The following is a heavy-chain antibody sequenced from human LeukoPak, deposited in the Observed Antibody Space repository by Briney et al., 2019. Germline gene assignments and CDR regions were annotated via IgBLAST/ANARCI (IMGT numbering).Heavy chain of an antibody. CDR1: GYSFTSYW. J-gene: IGHJ4*02. V-gene: IGHV5-51*01. Sequence: GESLKISCKGSGYSFTSYWIGWVRQMPGKGLEWMGIIYPGDSDTRYSPSFQGQVTISADKSISTAYLQWSSLKASDTAMYYCARLWHYYYGPGRPLRYFDYWGQGTLVTVSS. CDR3: ARLWHYYYGPGRPLRYFDY. CDR2: IYPGDSDT. D-gene: IGHD3-10*01.